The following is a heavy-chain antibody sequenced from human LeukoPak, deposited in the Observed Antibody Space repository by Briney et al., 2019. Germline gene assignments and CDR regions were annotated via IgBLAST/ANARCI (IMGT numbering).Heavy chain of an antibody. Sequence: SQTLSLTCAISGDSVSSNSAAWNWISQSPSRGLEWLGRTYYRSKWYNDYAVSVKSRITINPDTSKNRFSLQLNSVTPEDTAVYYCARARGYSYAVDYWGQGTLVTVSS. CDR3: ARARGYSYAVDY. CDR2: TYYRSKWYN. CDR1: GDSVSSNSAA. J-gene: IGHJ4*02. D-gene: IGHD5-18*01. V-gene: IGHV6-1*01.